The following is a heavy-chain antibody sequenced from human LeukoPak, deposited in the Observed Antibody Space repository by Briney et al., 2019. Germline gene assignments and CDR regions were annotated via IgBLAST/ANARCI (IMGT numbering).Heavy chain of an antibody. J-gene: IGHJ6*02. D-gene: IGHD1-1*01. CDR1: GGSISSSSYY. Sequence: SETLSLTCTVSGGSISSSSYYWGWIRQPPGKGLEWIGTIYYSGSTFSNPSFRSRVTISVDTSKNQFSLKLSSVTAADTAVYYCARDPTTRDYYYYGMDVWGQGTTVTVSS. CDR2: IYYSGST. CDR3: ARDPTTRDYYYYGMDV. V-gene: IGHV4-39*07.